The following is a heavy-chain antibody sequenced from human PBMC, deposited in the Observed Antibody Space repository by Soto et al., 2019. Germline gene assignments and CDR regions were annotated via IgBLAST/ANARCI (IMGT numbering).Heavy chain of an antibody. CDR2: IFHDGTA. D-gene: IGHD3-10*01. CDR1: GVSISSGNW. J-gene: IGHJ4*02. CDR3: ARLVYDTRLNYMYFDF. V-gene: IGHV4-4*02. Sequence: SETLSLTCAVFGVSISSGNWWTWVRQSPQRGLEYIGEIFHDGTANYYPSFERRVAISVDTSKNQFSLKLTSVTAADTAIYFCARLVYDTRLNYMYFDFWGQGTLVTVSS.